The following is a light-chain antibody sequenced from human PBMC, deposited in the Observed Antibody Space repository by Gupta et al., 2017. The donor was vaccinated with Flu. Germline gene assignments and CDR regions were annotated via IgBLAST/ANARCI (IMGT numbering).Light chain of an antibody. V-gene: IGKV1-8*01. J-gene: IGKJ1*01. CDR1: QGISSY. Sequence: AIRMTHSPSSFSASTGDRVTITCRASQGISSYLAWYQQKPGRAPKLLIYAASTVKSGVPSRFSGSGSGTDFTLTISCRQSEDFATYYCQQEDSSPWTFGQGTKVEIK. CDR2: AAS. CDR3: QQEDSSPWT.